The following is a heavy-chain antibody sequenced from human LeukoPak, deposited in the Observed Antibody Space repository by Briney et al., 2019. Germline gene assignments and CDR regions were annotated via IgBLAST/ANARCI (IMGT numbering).Heavy chain of an antibody. CDR3: VRDLGGRSGH. Sequence: PGGSLRLSCATSGFIFSDFNMNWVRQAPGKGLEWVSYISSAGSTIYYADSVKGRSTIFRDNAKNTLYLQMNSLRAEDTAVYYCVRDLGGRSGHWGQGTLVTVSS. CDR2: ISSAGSTI. CDR1: GFIFSDFN. D-gene: IGHD1-26*01. V-gene: IGHV3-48*04. J-gene: IGHJ4*02.